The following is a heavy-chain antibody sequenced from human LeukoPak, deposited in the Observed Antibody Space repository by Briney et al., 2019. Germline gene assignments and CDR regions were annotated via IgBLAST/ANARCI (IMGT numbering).Heavy chain of an antibody. J-gene: IGHJ4*02. D-gene: IGHD6-6*01. CDR3: ASYPRYSSWPPFDY. Sequence: ASVKVSCKASGYTFTGFYMHWVRQAPGQGFEWMGWTNPNTGGTNYAQKFQGRVTMTRDTSITTAYMELSGLTSDDTAVYYCASYPRYSSWPPFDYWGQGTLVTVSS. CDR1: GYTFTGFY. CDR2: TNPNTGGT. V-gene: IGHV1-2*02.